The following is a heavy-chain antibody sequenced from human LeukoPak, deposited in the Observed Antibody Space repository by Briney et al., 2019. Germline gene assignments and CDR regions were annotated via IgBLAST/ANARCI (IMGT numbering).Heavy chain of an antibody. V-gene: IGHV3-33*01. D-gene: IGHD2-2*01. CDR1: GFIFSNYD. Sequence: GGPLRLSCAATGFIFSNYDMHWVRQAPGKGLEWVALIWYGGSNKYYADSVKGRFTISRDNSMNTLYLQMNSLRVEDTAVYYCFPNTTAAIPPFDYWGQGNLVTVSS. CDR3: FPNTTAAIPPFDY. CDR2: IWYGGSNK. J-gene: IGHJ4*02.